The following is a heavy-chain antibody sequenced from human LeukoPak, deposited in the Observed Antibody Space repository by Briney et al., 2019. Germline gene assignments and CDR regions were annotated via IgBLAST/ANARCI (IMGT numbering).Heavy chain of an antibody. D-gene: IGHD3-10*01. CDR2: IYYSGST. V-gene: IGHV4-30-4*08. J-gene: IGHJ3*01. Sequence: SETLSLTCTVSGGSLSSGDYYWSWLRQPPGTGLEWIAYIYYSGSTYYNPSLKSRVTISVDTSKNQFSLKLSSVTAADTAVYYCARDIGRITMVRGVIITPVWGQGTMVTVSS. CDR3: ARDIGRITMVRGVIITPV. CDR1: GGSLSSGDYY.